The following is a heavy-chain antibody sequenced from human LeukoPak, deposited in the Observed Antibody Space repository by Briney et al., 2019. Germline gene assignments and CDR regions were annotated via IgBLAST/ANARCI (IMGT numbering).Heavy chain of an antibody. Sequence: SETLSLTCTVSGGSISSYYWSWIRQPPGKGLEWIGYIYYSGSTNYNPSLKSRATISVDTSKNQFSLKLSSVTAADTAVYYCARLDYSNYGPNWFDPWGQGTLVTVSS. CDR3: ARLDYSNYGPNWFDP. CDR1: GGSISSYY. J-gene: IGHJ5*02. V-gene: IGHV4-59*08. CDR2: IYYSGST. D-gene: IGHD4-11*01.